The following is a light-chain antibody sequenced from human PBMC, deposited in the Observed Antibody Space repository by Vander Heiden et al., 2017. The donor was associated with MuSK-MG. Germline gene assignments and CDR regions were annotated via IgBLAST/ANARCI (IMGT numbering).Light chain of an antibody. CDR2: GAS. J-gene: IGKJ5*01. Sequence: ENVLTQSPGTLSLSPGERATLSCRARQSISNNYLGWYQQKPGQAPRLLIYGASVRATGIPDRFRGSGSGTNFTLTISRLEPEDFAVYYCQQYDSSPLIIFGRGTRLEIK. CDR1: QSISNNY. CDR3: QQYDSSPLII. V-gene: IGKV3-20*01.